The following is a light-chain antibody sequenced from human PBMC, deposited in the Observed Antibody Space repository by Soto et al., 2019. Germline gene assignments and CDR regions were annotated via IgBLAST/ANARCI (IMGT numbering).Light chain of an antibody. CDR2: DAS. Sequence: DIQMTQSPSSLSASVGDRVTITCQASQDITNFLNWYQQKPGKAPKLLIYDASTLQAGVPSRFRGGGSGTDFTFTISSLQPEDFATYYCQHYNSYSEAFGQGTKVELK. CDR1: QDITNF. V-gene: IGKV1-33*01. CDR3: QHYNSYSEA. J-gene: IGKJ1*01.